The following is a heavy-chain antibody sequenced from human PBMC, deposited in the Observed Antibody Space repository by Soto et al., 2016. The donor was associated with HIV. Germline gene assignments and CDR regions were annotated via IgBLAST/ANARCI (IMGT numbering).Heavy chain of an antibody. V-gene: IGHV3-73*01. CDR2: IRSKANNYAT. D-gene: IGHD2-15*01. CDR1: GFTFSASA. J-gene: IGHJ5*01. CDR3: AQVGVAWFDS. Sequence: EVQLVESGGGVVQPGGSLKLFCEASGFTFSASAIHWVRQASGKGLEWLGRIRSKANNYATSYAVSLKGRLTVSRDESKNMAYLEMKDLKTEDTAVYYCAQVGVAWFDSWGQGPWSPSPQ.